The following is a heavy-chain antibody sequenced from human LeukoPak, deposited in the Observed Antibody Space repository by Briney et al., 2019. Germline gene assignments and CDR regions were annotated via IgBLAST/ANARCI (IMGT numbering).Heavy chain of an antibody. Sequence: GASVKVSCKVSGYTLTELSMHWVRQAPGKGLEWMGGFDPEDGETIYAQKFQGRVTMTTDTSTSTAYMELRSLRFDDTAVYYCARESDKYYDVFTGHYMAGRVFDYWGQGTLVTVSS. CDR2: FDPEDGET. CDR1: GYTLTELS. J-gene: IGHJ4*02. D-gene: IGHD3-9*01. V-gene: IGHV1-24*01. CDR3: ARESDKYYDVFTGHYMAGRVFDY.